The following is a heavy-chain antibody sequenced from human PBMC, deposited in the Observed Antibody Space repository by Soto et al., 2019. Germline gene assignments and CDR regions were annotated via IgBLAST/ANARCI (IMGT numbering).Heavy chain of an antibody. D-gene: IGHD3-22*01. CDR2: ISAYNGNT. J-gene: IGHJ4*02. CDR3: ARVTTIIVGYVDY. V-gene: IGHV1-18*01. CDR1: GYTFTSYG. Sequence: GASVKVSCKASGYTFTSYGLRWVGPAPGQGLEWMEWISAYNGNTNYAQKLQGRVTMTTDTSTSTAYMELRSLRSDDTAGYYCARVTTIIVGYVDYWGQGTLVTVSS.